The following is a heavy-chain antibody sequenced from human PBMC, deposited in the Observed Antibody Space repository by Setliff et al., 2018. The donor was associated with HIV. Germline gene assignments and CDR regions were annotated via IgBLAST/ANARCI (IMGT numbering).Heavy chain of an antibody. CDR1: GGSISSHY. J-gene: IGHJ4*02. D-gene: IGHD4-4*01. Sequence: SETLSLTCTVSGGSISSHYWSWIRQPPGKGLEWIGSIYYSGSTYYNPSLKSRVTISVDMSKNQFSLKLTSVTAADTAVFYCARSVMTTTNYFDYRGPGTLVTVSS. V-gene: IGHV4-59*08. CDR3: ARSVMTTTNYFDY. CDR2: IYYSGST.